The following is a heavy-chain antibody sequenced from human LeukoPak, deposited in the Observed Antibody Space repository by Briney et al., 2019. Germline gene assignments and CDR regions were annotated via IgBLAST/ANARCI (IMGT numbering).Heavy chain of an antibody. Sequence: PGGSLRLSCAASGFIFSSYGMHWVRQAPGKGLEWVAFIRYDGSNTYYADSVKGRFTISRDNSKNTLYLQMNSLRGEDTAVYYCARGEKLGQLERRAFDAFDIWGQGTMVTVSS. CDR2: IRYDGSNT. CDR3: ARGEKLGQLERRAFDAFDI. V-gene: IGHV3-30*02. D-gene: IGHD1-1*01. J-gene: IGHJ3*02. CDR1: GFIFSSYG.